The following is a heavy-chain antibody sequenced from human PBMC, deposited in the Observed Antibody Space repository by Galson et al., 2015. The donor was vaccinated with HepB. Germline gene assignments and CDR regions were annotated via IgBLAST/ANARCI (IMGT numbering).Heavy chain of an antibody. CDR1: GFTLDNYA. Sequence: SLRLSCAVSGFTLDNYAMHWVRQVPGRGLEWLSCLHWDSDWVAYADSIKGRFTISKDRVNKSVYLQMNSLTVEDTAFYFCARERRPTVNAYYGLDVWGLGTTVTVSS. CDR3: ARERRPTVNAYYGLDV. CDR2: LHWDSDWV. D-gene: IGHD1-1*01. J-gene: IGHJ6*02. V-gene: IGHV3-9*01.